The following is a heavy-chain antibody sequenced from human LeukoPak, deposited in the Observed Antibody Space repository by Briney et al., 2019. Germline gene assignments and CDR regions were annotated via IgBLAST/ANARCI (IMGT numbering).Heavy chain of an antibody. CDR2: IWYDGSNK. CDR1: GFTFSTYD. Sequence: GGSLRLSCVASGFTFSTYDMHWVRQAPGKGLEWVAIIWYDGSNKNYGDSVKGRFTISRDNPKNTLYLQMNSLRAEDTAVYYCARLQASTGYYSLDYWGQGTLVTVSS. D-gene: IGHD3-22*01. J-gene: IGHJ4*02. CDR3: ARLQASTGYYSLDY. V-gene: IGHV3-33*01.